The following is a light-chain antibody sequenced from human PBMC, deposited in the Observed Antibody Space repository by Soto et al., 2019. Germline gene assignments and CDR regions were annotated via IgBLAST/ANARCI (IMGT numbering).Light chain of an antibody. CDR3: QQRTNWPSST. CDR2: DAS. V-gene: IGKV3-11*01. Sequence: EVVLTQSPATLPLSPGERATLSCRASRSVSSYLAWYQHKPGQAPRLLISDASNRATGIPARFRGSGSGTNFTLTISNLEPEDAPVYYCQQRTNWPSSTFGQGTRLEIQ. CDR1: RSVSSY. J-gene: IGKJ5*01.